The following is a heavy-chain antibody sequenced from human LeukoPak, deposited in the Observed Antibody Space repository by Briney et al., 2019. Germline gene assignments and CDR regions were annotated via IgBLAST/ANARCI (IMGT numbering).Heavy chain of an antibody. CDR2: ISSNGGST. CDR3: ARGPQARIAATHYMDV. D-gene: IGHD6-13*01. V-gene: IGHV3-64*01. CDR1: GFTFSSYA. J-gene: IGHJ6*03. Sequence: GGSLRLSCAASGFTFSSYAMHWVRQAPGKGLEYVSAISSNGGSTYYANSVKGRFTISRDNAKNSLYLQMNSLRAEDTAVYYCARGPQARIAATHYMDVWGKGTTVTISS.